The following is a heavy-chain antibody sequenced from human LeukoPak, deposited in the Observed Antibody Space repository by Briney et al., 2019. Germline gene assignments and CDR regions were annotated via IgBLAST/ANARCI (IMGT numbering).Heavy chain of an antibody. CDR2: IYGSGTT. CDR3: VRSDSRVYYFVH. Sequence: SETLSLTCTVSGGSISSGDSYWSWIRQPPGKGLEWIGYIYGSGTTYYNPSLKSPVTISEDTSTNQFSLKLSSVTAADTAVYCCVRSDSRVYYFVHWGQGTLVTVSS. J-gene: IGHJ1*01. V-gene: IGHV4-30-4*01. D-gene: IGHD3-22*01. CDR1: GGSISSGDSY.